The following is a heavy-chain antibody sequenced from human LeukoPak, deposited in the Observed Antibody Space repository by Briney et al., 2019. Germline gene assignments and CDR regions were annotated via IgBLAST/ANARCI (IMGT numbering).Heavy chain of an antibody. CDR3: TRQTGVAAAGTYYNWFDP. CDR2: IRSKANSYAT. CDR1: GFTFSGSA. D-gene: IGHD6-13*01. J-gene: IGHJ5*02. Sequence: GGSLKLSCAASGFTFSGSAMHWVRQASGKGLEWVGRIRSKANSYATAYAASVKGRFTISRDDSKNTAYLQMNSLKTEDTAVYYCTRQTGVAAAGTYYNWFDPWGQGTLVTVSS. V-gene: IGHV3-73*01.